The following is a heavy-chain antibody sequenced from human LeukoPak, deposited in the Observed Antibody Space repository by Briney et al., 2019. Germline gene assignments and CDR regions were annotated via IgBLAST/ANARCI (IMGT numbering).Heavy chain of an antibody. D-gene: IGHD3-10*01. J-gene: IGHJ4*02. CDR2: INHSGST. CDR3: ARRSDYYGSGSDFDY. CDR1: GGSFSGYY. V-gene: IGHV4-34*01. Sequence: SETLSLTCAVYGGSFSGYYWSWIRQPPGKGLEWIGEINHSGSTNYNPSLKSRVTISVDTSKNQFSLKLSSVTAADTAVYYCARRSDYYGSGSDFDYWGQGTLVTVSS.